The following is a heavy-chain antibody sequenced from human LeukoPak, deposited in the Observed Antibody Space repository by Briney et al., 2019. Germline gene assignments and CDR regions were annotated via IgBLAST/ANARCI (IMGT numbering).Heavy chain of an antibody. V-gene: IGHV3-48*04. CDR2: ISSRSSTI. D-gene: IGHD6-13*01. J-gene: IGHJ5*02. CDR3: VKDIGAAAENWFDP. Sequence: GGSLRLSCAASGFTFSSYSMNWVRQAPGKGLEWVSYISSRSSTIYYADSVKGRFTISRENAENSLYLQMNSLRVEDTALYYCVKDIGAAAENWFDPWGQGTLVTVSS. CDR1: GFTFSSYS.